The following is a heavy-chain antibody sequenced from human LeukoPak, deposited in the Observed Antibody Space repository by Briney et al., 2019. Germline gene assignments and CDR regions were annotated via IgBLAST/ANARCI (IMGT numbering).Heavy chain of an antibody. CDR2: ISGDGGST. V-gene: IGHV3-43*02. CDR1: GFTFDDYA. D-gene: IGHD3-10*01. J-gene: IGHJ6*02. Sequence: PGGSLRLSCAASGFTFDDYAMHWVRHAPGRGLEGVSLISGDGGSTYYADSVKGRFTISRDNSKNSLYLQMNSLRTEDTALYYCAKDDNGSGSYYFAYYYGMDVWGQGTTVTVSS. CDR3: AKDDNGSGSYYFAYYYGMDV.